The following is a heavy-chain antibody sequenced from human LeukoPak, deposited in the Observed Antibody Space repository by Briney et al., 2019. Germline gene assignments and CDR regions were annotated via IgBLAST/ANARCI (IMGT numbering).Heavy chain of an antibody. V-gene: IGHV1-8*03. CDR1: GYTFTGYY. Sequence: ASVKVSCTASGYTFTGYYMHWVRQAPGQGLEWMGWMNPHSGNTGYAQKFLGRITLTRNTSTSMAYMELTSLKSEDTAVYYCARGRRDVFDIWGQGTTVTVS. J-gene: IGHJ3*02. CDR3: ARGRRDVFDI. CDR2: MNPHSGNT.